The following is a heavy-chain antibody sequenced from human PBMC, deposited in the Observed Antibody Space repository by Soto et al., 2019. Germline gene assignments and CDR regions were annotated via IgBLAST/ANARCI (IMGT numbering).Heavy chain of an antibody. CDR1: GGSIGSSSYY. CDR2: IYYSGST. Sequence: SETLSLTCSVSGGSIGSSSYYFGWIRQPPGKGLEWIGYIYYSGSTYYNPSLKSRVTISVDTSKNQFSLKLSSVTAADTAVYYCASGYCSSTSCSAWGNWFDPWGQGTLVTVSS. CDR3: ASGYCSSTSCSAWGNWFDP. D-gene: IGHD2-2*01. V-gene: IGHV4-31*03. J-gene: IGHJ5*02.